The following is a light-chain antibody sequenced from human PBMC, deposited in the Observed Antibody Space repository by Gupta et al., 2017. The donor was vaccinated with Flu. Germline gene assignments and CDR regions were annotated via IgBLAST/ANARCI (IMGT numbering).Light chain of an antibody. V-gene: IGKV3-20*01. J-gene: IGKJ4*01. Sequence: DIVLPQSPAPLSLSPGEGATLSCRASHTVSSNFLAWYQQKPGQAPRFLIYAVSTRASGSPDRFSGRGSGADFTLTISRLEPEDFAVYYCQQYGGAPTTTFGAGTKIEIK. CDR2: AVS. CDR3: QQYGGAPTTT. CDR1: HTVSSNF.